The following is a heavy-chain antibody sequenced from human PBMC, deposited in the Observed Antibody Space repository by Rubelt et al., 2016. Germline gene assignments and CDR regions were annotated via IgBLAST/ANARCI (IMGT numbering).Heavy chain of an antibody. CDR3: ARGGGTADHYFDY. V-gene: IGHV4-4*02. J-gene: IGHJ4*02. Sequence: HSGSTNYNPSLKSRVTISVDKSKNQFSLKLSSVTAADTAVYYCARGGGTADHYFDYWGQGTLVTVSS. CDR2: HSGST.